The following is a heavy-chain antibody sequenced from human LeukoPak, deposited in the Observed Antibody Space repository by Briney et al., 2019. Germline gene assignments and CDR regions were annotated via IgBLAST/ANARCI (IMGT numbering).Heavy chain of an antibody. D-gene: IGHD2-2*01. Sequence: PGRSLRLSCAASGFTLSRYGLHWVRQAPGKGLEWVTVIANDGKDKKYADSVKGRFTISRDNSKSTLYLQMNSLRAEDTGVYYCAKDQQVGAAAYYFDSWGQGTLVTVSS. V-gene: IGHV3-30*18. CDR3: AKDQQVGAAAYYFDS. CDR1: GFTLSRYG. CDR2: IANDGKDK. J-gene: IGHJ4*02.